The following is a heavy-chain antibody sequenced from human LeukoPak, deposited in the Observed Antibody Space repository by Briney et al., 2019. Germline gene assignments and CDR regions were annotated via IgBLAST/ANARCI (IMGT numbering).Heavy chain of an antibody. V-gene: IGHV3-30*18. CDR3: AKVGMTTVTSDAFDI. CDR2: ISYDGSNK. J-gene: IGHJ3*02. D-gene: IGHD4-17*01. CDR1: GFTFSSYG. Sequence: GRSLRLSCAASGFTFSSYGMHWVRQAPGKGLEWVAVISYDGSNKYYADSVKGRFTISRDNSKNTLYLQMNSLRAEDTAVYYCAKVGMTTVTSDAFDIWGQGTTVTVSS.